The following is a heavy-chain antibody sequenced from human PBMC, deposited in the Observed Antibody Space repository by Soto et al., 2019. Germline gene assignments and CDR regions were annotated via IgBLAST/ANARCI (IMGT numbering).Heavy chain of an antibody. V-gene: IGHV3-33*01. Sequence: GGSLRLSCAASGFTFSSYGMHWVRQAPGKGLEWVAVIWYDGSNKYYADSVKGRFTISRDNSKNTLYLQMNSLRAEDTAVYYCARDQGYPGLYYYMDVWGKGTTVTVSS. D-gene: IGHD6-13*01. CDR2: IWYDGSNK. J-gene: IGHJ6*03. CDR1: GFTFSSYG. CDR3: ARDQGYPGLYYYMDV.